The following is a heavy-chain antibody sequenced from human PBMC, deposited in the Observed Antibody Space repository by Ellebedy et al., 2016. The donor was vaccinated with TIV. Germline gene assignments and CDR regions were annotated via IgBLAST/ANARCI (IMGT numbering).Heavy chain of an antibody. CDR1: GFTFSNYA. D-gene: IGHD3-22*01. V-gene: IGHV3-23*01. CDR2: TSAGGSST. CDR3: AKRTDTSGYHQAADS. J-gene: IGHJ1*01. Sequence: GESLKISXAASGFTFSNYAMSWVRQAPGKGLEWVSATSAGGSSTFYADSVKGRFTMSRGNAKNTLYLQMDTLRAEDTAIYYCAKRTDTSGYHQAADSWGQGTLVTVSS.